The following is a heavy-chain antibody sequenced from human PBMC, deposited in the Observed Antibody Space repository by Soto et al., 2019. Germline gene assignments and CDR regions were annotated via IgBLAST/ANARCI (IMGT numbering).Heavy chain of an antibody. V-gene: IGHV1-18*04. Sequence: ASVKVSCKASGYTFTSYGISWVRQAPGQGLEWMGWISAYNGNTNYAQKLQGRVTMTTDTSTSTAYMELRSLRSDDTAVYYCARATYYDFWSRYFTPREGPYYYGMDVWGQGTTVTVSS. CDR3: ARATYYDFWSRYFTPREGPYYYGMDV. D-gene: IGHD3-3*01. CDR1: GYTFTSYG. J-gene: IGHJ6*02. CDR2: ISAYNGNT.